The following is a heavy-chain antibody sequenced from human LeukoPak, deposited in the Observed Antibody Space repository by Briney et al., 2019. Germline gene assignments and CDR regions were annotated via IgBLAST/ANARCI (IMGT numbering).Heavy chain of an antibody. D-gene: IGHD3-22*01. CDR3: ASSEYYYDSSSPY. CDR2: INHRGST. V-gene: IGHV4-34*01. J-gene: IGHJ4*02. CDR1: GGSFSGYY. Sequence: PSETLSLTCAVYGGSFSGYYWSWIRQPPGKGLEWIGEINHRGSTNYNPSLKSRVTISVDTSKNQFSLKLSSVTAADTAVYYCASSEYYYDSSSPYWGQGTLVTVSS.